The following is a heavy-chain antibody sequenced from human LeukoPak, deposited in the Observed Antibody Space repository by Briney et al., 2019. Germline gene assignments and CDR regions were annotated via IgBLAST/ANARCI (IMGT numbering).Heavy chain of an antibody. D-gene: IGHD2-2*01. Sequence: GGSLRLSCAASGFTFSSYAMRWVRQAPGKGLEWVAVISYDGSNKYYADSVKGRFTISRDNSKNTLYLQMNSLRAEDTAVYYCARGPASRVRDAPGYWGQGTLVTVSS. J-gene: IGHJ4*02. CDR1: GFTFSSYA. CDR2: ISYDGSNK. CDR3: ARGPASRVRDAPGY. V-gene: IGHV3-30-3*01.